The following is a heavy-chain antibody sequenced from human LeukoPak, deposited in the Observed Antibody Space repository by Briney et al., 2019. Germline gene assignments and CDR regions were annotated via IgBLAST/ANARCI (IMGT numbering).Heavy chain of an antibody. J-gene: IGHJ3*02. D-gene: IGHD3-3*01. V-gene: IGHV4-34*01. CDR2: INHSGST. CDR1: GGSFSGYY. Sequence: SETLSLTCAVYGGSFSGYYWSWIRQPPGKGLEWIGEINHSGSTTYNPSLKSRVTISVDTSKNQFSLKLSSVTAADTAVYYCARAYVLRFLEWPNGAFDIWGQGTMVTVSS. CDR3: ARAYVLRFLEWPNGAFDI.